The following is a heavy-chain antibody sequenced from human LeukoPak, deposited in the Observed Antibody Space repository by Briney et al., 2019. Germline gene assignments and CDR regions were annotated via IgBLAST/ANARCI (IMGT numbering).Heavy chain of an antibody. D-gene: IGHD3-22*01. V-gene: IGHV3-11*04. CDR2: ISSSGSTI. CDR1: GVTFSDYY. J-gene: IGHJ4*02. Sequence: GGSLRLSCAASGVTFSDYYMSWIRQAPGKGLEWVSYISSSGSTIYYADSVKGRFTISRDNAKSSLYLQMNSLRAEDTAVYYCARGHIVVVIGFDYWGQGTLVTVSS. CDR3: ARGHIVVVIGFDY.